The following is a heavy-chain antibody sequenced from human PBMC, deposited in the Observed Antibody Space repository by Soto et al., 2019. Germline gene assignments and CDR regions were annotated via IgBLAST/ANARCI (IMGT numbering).Heavy chain of an antibody. D-gene: IGHD6-19*01. CDR2: IIPIFGTG. V-gene: IGHV1-69*12. Sequence: QVQLVQSGAEVKKPGSSVKVSCKASGGTFSSNAISWVRQAPGQGLEWMGGIIPIFGTGNYAQKFRGRVTSTADESTSTAYRELRSLRFEDTAVYYCAQTLGLAVSGPGRFDLWGRGALVTVSS. CDR1: GGTFSSNA. J-gene: IGHJ2*01. CDR3: AQTLGLAVSGPGRFDL.